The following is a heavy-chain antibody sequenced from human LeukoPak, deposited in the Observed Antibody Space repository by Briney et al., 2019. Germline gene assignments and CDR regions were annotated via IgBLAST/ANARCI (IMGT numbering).Heavy chain of an antibody. Sequence: GGSLRLSCAASGFTFSNYAMSWVRQAPGKGLEWVSAISGSGGSTYYADSVKSRFTISRDNSKNALYLQMNSLRAEDTAVYYCALNGREVPSGAFDIWGQGTMVTVSS. CDR1: GFTFSNYA. CDR3: ALNGREVPSGAFDI. CDR2: ISGSGGST. J-gene: IGHJ3*02. V-gene: IGHV3-23*01. D-gene: IGHD3-16*02.